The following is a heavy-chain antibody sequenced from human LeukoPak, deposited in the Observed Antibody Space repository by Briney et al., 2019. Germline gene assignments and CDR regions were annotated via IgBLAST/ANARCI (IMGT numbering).Heavy chain of an antibody. V-gene: IGHV1-2*02. CDR2: INPNTGGT. J-gene: IGHJ4*02. CDR1: GYTLTGYY. CDR3: ATPTYSAYASTALDS. Sequence: ASVKVFCKASGYTLTGYYIHWVRQAPGQGLEWMGWINPNTGGTNYAQKFQGRVTMTRDTSITTAYMELTRLRSDDTAVYYCATPTYSAYASTALDSWGQGTLVTVSS. D-gene: IGHD5-12*01.